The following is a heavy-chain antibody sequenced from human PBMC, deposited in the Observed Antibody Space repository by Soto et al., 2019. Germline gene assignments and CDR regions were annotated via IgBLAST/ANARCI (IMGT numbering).Heavy chain of an antibody. CDR1: GFSFNTYA. CDR2: ISSSSSRI. Sequence: EVQLVESGGGLIQPGGSLRLSCAASGFSFNTYAMNWVRQAPGKGLEWISYISSSSSRIYYADSVKGRFTLSRDNAKNSLYLQMNSLRAEDTAVYYCARAPGIAAAGMDYWGQGTLVTVSS. J-gene: IGHJ4*02. V-gene: IGHV3-48*04. D-gene: IGHD6-25*01. CDR3: ARAPGIAAAGMDY.